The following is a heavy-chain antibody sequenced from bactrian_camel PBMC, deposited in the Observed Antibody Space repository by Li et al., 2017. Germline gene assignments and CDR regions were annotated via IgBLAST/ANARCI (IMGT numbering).Heavy chain of an antibody. J-gene: IGHJ4*01. D-gene: IGHD3*01. CDR1: GYAYCM. CDR3: ALAWGSVCEAWSGYTE. Sequence: QVQLVESGGGSVQAGGSLTLSCTASGYAYCMAWFRQVPGKSREGVAAIDVGLSTAYADSVKGRFTISKDYPLNTLYLEMNSLRPDDSGMYYCALAWGSVCEAWSGYTEWGRGTQVTVS. CDR2: IDVGLST. V-gene: IGHV3S53*01.